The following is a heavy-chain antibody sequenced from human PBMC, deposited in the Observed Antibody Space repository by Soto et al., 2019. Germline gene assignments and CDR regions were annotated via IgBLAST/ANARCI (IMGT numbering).Heavy chain of an antibody. Sequence: QVQLVQSGAEVKKPGSSVRVSCKASGGTLSNYGISWVRQAPGQGLEWMGGIFPVFGTANYAQKFQGRVTMTADESKSTVYMDVTSLRSEDTAVYYCSRGDATKIVVTTYYAMDVWGQGTTVSVSS. CDR3: SRGDATKIVVTTYYAMDV. V-gene: IGHV1-69*12. CDR2: IFPVFGTA. CDR1: GGTLSNYG. D-gene: IGHD4-17*01. J-gene: IGHJ6*02.